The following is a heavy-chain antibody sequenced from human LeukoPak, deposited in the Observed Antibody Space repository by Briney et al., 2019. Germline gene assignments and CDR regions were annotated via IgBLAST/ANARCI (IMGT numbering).Heavy chain of an antibody. CDR2: IYPGDSET. Sequence: GESLKISFKGSGYSLTNSWIAWVRPVPGKGLEWMGIIYPGDSETRYSPSFQGQVTFSVDKSISTAYLQFNSLKASDTSTYYCARLFCSGGSCHLDYWGQGTLVTVSS. D-gene: IGHD2-15*01. V-gene: IGHV5-51*01. CDR3: ARLFCSGGSCHLDY. J-gene: IGHJ4*02. CDR1: GYSLTNSW.